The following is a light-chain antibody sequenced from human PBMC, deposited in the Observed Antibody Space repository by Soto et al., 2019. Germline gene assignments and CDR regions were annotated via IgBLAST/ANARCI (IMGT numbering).Light chain of an antibody. CDR2: AAS. CDR3: QEYSKWPLFT. V-gene: IGKV3-15*01. J-gene: IGKJ3*01. CDR1: QGVGRK. Sequence: TPSPSLLAGSPGGRATLPFRGSQGVGRKFAWYQQKPCRAPTLLIYAASTRATGLPARFSGSGSGTDFTLTISSLQSEDFAVYYCQEYSKWPLFTFGPGTRVDIK.